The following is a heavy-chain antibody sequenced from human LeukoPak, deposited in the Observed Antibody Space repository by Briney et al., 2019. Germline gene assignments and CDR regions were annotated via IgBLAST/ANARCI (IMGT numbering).Heavy chain of an antibody. D-gene: IGHD6-19*01. J-gene: IGHJ3*02. CDR3: ARYHSSGWFDAFDI. CDR1: GGSISSYY. Sequence: SETLSLTCTVSGGSISSYYWSWIRQPPGKGLEWIGYIFYSGSTNYNPSLKSRVTISVDTSKNQLSLKMSSVIAADTAVYYCARYHSSGWFDAFDIWGQGTMVTVSS. CDR2: IFYSGST. V-gene: IGHV4-59*01.